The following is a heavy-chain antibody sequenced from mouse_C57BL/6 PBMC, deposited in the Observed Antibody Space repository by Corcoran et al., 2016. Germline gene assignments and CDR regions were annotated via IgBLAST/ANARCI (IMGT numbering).Heavy chain of an antibody. Sequence: QVQLKQSGAELVRPGASVKLSCKASGYTFTDYYINWVKQRPGQGLEWIARIYPGSGNTYYNEKFKGKATLTAEKSSSTAYMQLSSLTSEDSAVYFCAREGITTVDWYFDVWGTGTTVTVSS. CDR1: GYTFTDYY. J-gene: IGHJ1*03. CDR2: IYPGSGNT. D-gene: IGHD1-1*01. V-gene: IGHV1-76*01. CDR3: AREGITTVDWYFDV.